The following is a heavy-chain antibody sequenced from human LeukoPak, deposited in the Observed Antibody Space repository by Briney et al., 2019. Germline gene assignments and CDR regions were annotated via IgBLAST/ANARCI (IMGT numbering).Heavy chain of an antibody. CDR2: ISSSGTYI. V-gene: IGHV3-21*01. Sequence: GGSLRLSCETSGFTFSKHALNWVRQASGKGLEWVSSISSSGTYIYYADSVKGRFTISRDNSKNTLYLQMNSLRAEDTAVYYCAKPLYYYGSGSPLDYWGQGTLVTVSS. D-gene: IGHD3-10*01. CDR1: GFTFSKHA. CDR3: AKPLYYYGSGSPLDY. J-gene: IGHJ4*02.